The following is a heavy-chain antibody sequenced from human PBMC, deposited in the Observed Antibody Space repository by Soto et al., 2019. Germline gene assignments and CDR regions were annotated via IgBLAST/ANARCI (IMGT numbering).Heavy chain of an antibody. CDR1: GGTISGYY. J-gene: IGHJ5*02. V-gene: IGHV4-4*07. D-gene: IGHD3-3*01. Sequence: SETLSLTCSVSGGTISGYYCTWIRQPAGKGLEWIGRIYSSGNTKYNPSLQSRVTMSLDTSNNQFSLRLTSVTAADTAVYYCARGQRFYEWFDPWGQGTLVTVSS. CDR3: ARGQRFYEWFDP. CDR2: IYSSGNT.